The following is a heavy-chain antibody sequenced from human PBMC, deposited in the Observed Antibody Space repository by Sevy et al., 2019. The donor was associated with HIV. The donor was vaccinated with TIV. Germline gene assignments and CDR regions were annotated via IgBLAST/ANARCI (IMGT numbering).Heavy chain of an antibody. Sequence: GGSLRLSCAASTFTFSSYSMHWVRQAPGKGLEWVSYISSSSGTRYYADSVKGRFTISRDNAKNSLFLQMNSLRDEDTAVYYCASRGYCGGGSCYSGPNDYWGQGTLVTFSS. J-gene: IGHJ4*02. CDR3: ASRGYCGGGSCYSGPNDY. CDR1: TFTFSSYS. D-gene: IGHD2-15*01. V-gene: IGHV3-48*02. CDR2: ISSSSGTR.